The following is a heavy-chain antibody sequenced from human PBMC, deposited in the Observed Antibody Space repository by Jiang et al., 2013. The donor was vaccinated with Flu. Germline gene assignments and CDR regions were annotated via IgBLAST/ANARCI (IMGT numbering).Heavy chain of an antibody. J-gene: IGHJ4*02. CDR3: AREIVVVIDLLFDY. V-gene: IGHV3-20*04. CDR1: GFTFDDYG. D-gene: IGHD3-22*01. CDR2: INWNGGST. Sequence: CAASGFTFDDYGMSWVRQAPGKGLEWVSGINWNGGSTGYADSVKGRFTISRDNAKNSLYLQMNSLRAEDTALYYCAREIVVVIDLLFDYWGQGTLVTVSS.